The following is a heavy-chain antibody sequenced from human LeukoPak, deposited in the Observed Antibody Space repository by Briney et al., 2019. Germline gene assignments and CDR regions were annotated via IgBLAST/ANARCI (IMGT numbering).Heavy chain of an antibody. J-gene: IGHJ6*03. V-gene: IGHV3-53*01. CDR3: ARSRGYSYGGDYYYYMDV. CDR1: GFTVSSNY. Sequence: GGSLRLSCAASGFTVSSNYISWVRQAPGKGLEWVSVIYSGGSTYYADSVKGRFTISRDNSKNTLYLQMNSLRAEDTAVYYCARSRGYSYGGDYYYYMDVWGKGTTVTVSS. D-gene: IGHD5-18*01. CDR2: IYSGGST.